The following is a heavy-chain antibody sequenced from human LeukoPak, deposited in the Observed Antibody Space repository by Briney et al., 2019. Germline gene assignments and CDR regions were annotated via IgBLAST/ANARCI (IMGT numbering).Heavy chain of an antibody. CDR2: IDSDGSST. D-gene: IGHD1-26*01. CDR1: GXTFSSYW. Sequence: GGSLRLSCAASGXTFSSYWMHWVRQAPGKGLVWVSRIDSDGSSTKYADSVKGRITISRDNAKNTLYLQMNSLRAEDTAVYYCARDPVGARPDYWGQGTLVTVSS. J-gene: IGHJ4*02. CDR3: ARDPVGARPDY. V-gene: IGHV3-74*03.